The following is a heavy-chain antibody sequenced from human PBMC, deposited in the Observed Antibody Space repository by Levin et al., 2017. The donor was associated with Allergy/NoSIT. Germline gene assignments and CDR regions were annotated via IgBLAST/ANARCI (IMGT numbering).Heavy chain of an antibody. CDR1: GGSISSGGYY. Sequence: SETLSLTCTVSGGSISSGGYYWSWIRQHPGKGLEWIGYIYYSGGTYYNPSLKSRVTISVDTSKNQFSLKLSSVTAADTAVYYCARTQYTRNYGMDVCGQGTTVTVSS. CDR2: IYYSGGT. CDR3: ARTQYTRNYGMDV. J-gene: IGHJ6*02. D-gene: IGHD5-18*01. V-gene: IGHV4-31*03.